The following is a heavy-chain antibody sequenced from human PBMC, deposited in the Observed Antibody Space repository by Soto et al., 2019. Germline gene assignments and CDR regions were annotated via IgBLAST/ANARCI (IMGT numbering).Heavy chain of an antibody. CDR3: AFPRIGLVIAQFDY. CDR1: GFTFSSYA. V-gene: IGHV3-23*01. J-gene: IGHJ4*02. CDR2: ISGSGGST. Sequence: GGSLRLSCAASGFTFSSYAMSWVRQAPGKGLEWVSAISGSGGSTYYADSVKGRFTISRDNSKNTLYLQMNSLRAEDTAVYYCAFPRIGLVIAQFDYWGQGTLVTVSS. D-gene: IGHD3-3*01.